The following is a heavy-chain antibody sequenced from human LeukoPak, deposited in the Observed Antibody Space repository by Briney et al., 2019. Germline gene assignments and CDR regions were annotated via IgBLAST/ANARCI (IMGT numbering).Heavy chain of an antibody. V-gene: IGHV3-21*01. D-gene: IGHD2-2*02. CDR2: ISSSGSYI. CDR3: ARDPGHCSSTSCYKFFDY. J-gene: IGHJ4*02. CDR1: GFTFSSYA. Sequence: PGGSLRLSCAASGFTFSSYAINWVRQAPGKGLEWVSSISSSGSYIYYADSVRGRFTISRDNAKNSLYLQMNSLRAEDTAVYYCARDPGHCSSTSCYKFFDYWGQGTLVTVSS.